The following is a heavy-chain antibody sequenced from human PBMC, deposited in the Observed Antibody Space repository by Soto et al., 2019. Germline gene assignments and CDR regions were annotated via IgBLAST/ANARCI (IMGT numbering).Heavy chain of an antibody. Sequence: XETLSLTCAVAGFFISSGNYWGWIRKPPGKGLEWIGSIFHGGNTYYNPSLKSRVTISVDMSKNQFSLKLNSVTAADTAVYYCARARWYDAFDVWGQGTVVTVSS. J-gene: IGHJ3*01. D-gene: IGHD2-15*01. CDR3: ARARWYDAFDV. CDR2: IFHGGNT. V-gene: IGHV4-38-2*01. CDR1: GFFISSGNY.